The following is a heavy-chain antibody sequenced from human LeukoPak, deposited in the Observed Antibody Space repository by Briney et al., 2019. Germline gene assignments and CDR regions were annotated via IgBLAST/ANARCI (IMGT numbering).Heavy chain of an antibody. CDR3: ARDHGGAVDP. CDR2: ISSSSSTI. J-gene: IGHJ5*02. CDR1: GFTFSSYS. V-gene: IGHV3-48*02. D-gene: IGHD3-16*01. Sequence: GGSLRLPCAASGFTFSSYSMNWVRQAPGKGLEWVSYISSSSSTIYYADSVKGRFTISRDNAKNPLYLQMNSLRDEDTAVYYCARDHGGAVDPWGQGTLVTVSS.